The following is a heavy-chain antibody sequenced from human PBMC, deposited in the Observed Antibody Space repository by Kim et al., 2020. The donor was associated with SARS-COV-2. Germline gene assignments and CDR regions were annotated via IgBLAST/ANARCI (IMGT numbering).Heavy chain of an antibody. V-gene: IGHV3-74*01. CDR3: ALLEGITPIVVPSVRSFDI. Sequence: GGSLRLSCAAPGFTFSNYWMNWVRQAPGKGLVWVSRIRPDGNTTAYADSVRGRFTTSRDNARNMLFLQMNSLRAEDTAVYYCALLEGITPIVVPSVRSFDIWGQGTMVTVSS. D-gene: IGHD3-22*01. CDR1: GFTFSNYW. CDR2: IRPDGNTT. J-gene: IGHJ3*02.